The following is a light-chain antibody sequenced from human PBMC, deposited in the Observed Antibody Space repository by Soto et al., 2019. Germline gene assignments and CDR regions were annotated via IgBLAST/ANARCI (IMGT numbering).Light chain of an antibody. V-gene: IGKV1-9*01. CDR3: QQVYVYPST. CDR2: AAS. CDR1: QGISSY. Sequence: DIQMTQSPSSLSASVGDRVPITCRASQGISSYLGWYQQKPGKATNLLIYAASTLQSGVPSRFSGGGSGTDFTLTISSLQPEEFATYYCQQVYVYPSTVGGGTKVDIK. J-gene: IGKJ4*01.